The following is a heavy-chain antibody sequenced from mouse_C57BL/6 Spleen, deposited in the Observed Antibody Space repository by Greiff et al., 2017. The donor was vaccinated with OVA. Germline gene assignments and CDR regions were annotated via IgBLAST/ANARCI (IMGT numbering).Heavy chain of an antibody. CDR3: ARRSLYDYNYYAMDY. D-gene: IGHD2-4*01. CDR1: GYAFTNYL. CDR2: INPGSGGT. Sequence: VQLQQSGAELVRPGTSVKVSCKASGYAFTNYLIEWVKQRPGQGLEWIGVINPGSGGTNYNEKFKGKATLTADKSSSTDYMQLSSLTSEDSAVYFCARRSLYDYNYYAMDYWGQGTSVTVSS. J-gene: IGHJ4*01. V-gene: IGHV1-54*01.